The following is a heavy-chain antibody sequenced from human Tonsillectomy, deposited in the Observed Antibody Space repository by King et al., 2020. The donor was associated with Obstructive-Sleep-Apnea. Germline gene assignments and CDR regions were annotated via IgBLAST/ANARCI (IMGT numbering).Heavy chain of an antibody. CDR2: IYSGGST. CDR1: GFTVSRNY. V-gene: IGHV3-53*04. D-gene: IGHD6-19*01. CDR3: ASGYSSGCDY. Sequence: VQLVESGGGLVQPGGSLRLSCAASGFTVSRNYMSWVRQAPGKGLEWGSVIYSGGSTYYADSGKGRFTISRHNSKNTRYLQMNSLRAEDTAVYYCASGYSSGCDYWGQGTLVTVSS. J-gene: IGHJ4*02.